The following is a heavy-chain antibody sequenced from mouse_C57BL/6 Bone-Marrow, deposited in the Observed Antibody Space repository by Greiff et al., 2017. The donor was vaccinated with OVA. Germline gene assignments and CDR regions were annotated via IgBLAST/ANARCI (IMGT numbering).Heavy chain of an antibody. D-gene: IGHD2-13*01. CDR3: ARSSSDGDWWYLDV. Sequence: QVQLQQSGAELMKPGASVKFSCKATGYTFTGYWIAWVKQRPGHGLEWIGEILPGSGRTNYNEKFKGKATFTADTSSNTAYMQPSSLTTEDSTIYHCARSSSDGDWWYLDVGGKGTTVTASS. V-gene: IGHV1-9*01. CDR2: ILPGSGRT. J-gene: IGHJ1*03. CDR1: GYTFTGYW.